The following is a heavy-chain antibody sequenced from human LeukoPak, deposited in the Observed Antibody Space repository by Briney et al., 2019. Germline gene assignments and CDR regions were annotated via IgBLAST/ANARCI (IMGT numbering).Heavy chain of an antibody. V-gene: IGHV4-59*01. Sequence: PSETLSLTCTVSGGSIRSYYWSWIRQPPGKGLEWIGYIYYSGSTNYNPSLKSRVTISVDTSKNQFSLKLSSVTAADTAVYYCARVYYSRSYDY. CDR3: ARVYYSRSYDY. J-gene: IGHJ4*01. CDR1: GGSIRSYY. CDR2: IYYSGST. D-gene: IGHD6-13*01.